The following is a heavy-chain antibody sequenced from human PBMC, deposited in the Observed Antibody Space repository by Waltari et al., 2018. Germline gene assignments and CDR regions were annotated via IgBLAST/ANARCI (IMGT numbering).Heavy chain of an antibody. Sequence: EVRLAESGGGLVKPGGSLRLSCTASGFDFSDYDMNWVRQAPGTGLGWCSSMGATHSNIFYADSVKGRFTVSRDNAKNSLYLQMDNLRAEDSGLYFCTRDLYGSGGDWFDPWGQGTLVTVSS. CDR2: MGATHSNI. CDR3: TRDLYGSGGDWFDP. CDR1: GFDFSDYD. D-gene: IGHD3-10*01. J-gene: IGHJ5*02. V-gene: IGHV3-21*03.